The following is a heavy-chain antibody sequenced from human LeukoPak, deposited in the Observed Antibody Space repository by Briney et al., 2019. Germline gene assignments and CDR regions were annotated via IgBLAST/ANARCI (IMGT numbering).Heavy chain of an antibody. J-gene: IGHJ4*02. D-gene: IGHD3-10*01. V-gene: IGHV1-8*01. CDR2: MNPNSGNT. Sequence: VASVKVSCKASGYTFTSYDINWVRQATGQGLEWMGWMNPNSGNTGYAQKFQGRVTMTRNTSISTAYMELSSLRSEDTAVYYCARVFIDPSKRYYGSGSLEWGQGTLVTVSS. CDR1: GYTFTSYD. CDR3: ARVFIDPSKRYYGSGSLE.